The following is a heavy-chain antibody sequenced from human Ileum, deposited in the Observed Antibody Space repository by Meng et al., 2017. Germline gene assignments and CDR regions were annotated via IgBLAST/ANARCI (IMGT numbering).Heavy chain of an antibody. V-gene: IGHV1-18*01. CDR1: GYTFTSYG. Sequence: ASVKVSCKASGYTFTSYGVSWVRQATGQGLEWMGWISAYNGNTYYAQKLQDRVFLTTDTSTNTAYMELRSLRGDDTAIYYCVRDYSGRVSPPYYSYNGMDVWGQGTTVTVSS. J-gene: IGHJ6*02. CDR2: ISAYNGNT. CDR3: VRDYSGRVSPPYYSYNGMDV. D-gene: IGHD5/OR15-5a*01.